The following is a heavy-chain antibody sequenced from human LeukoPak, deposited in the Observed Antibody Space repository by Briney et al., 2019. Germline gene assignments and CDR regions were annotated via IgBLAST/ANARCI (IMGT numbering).Heavy chain of an antibody. Sequence: SETLSLTCAVYGGSFSGYYWSWIRQPPGKGLEWIGEINHSGSTNYNPFLKSRVTISVDTSKNQFSLKLSSVTAADTAVYYCARDFVLLWFGESRGFDPWGQGTLVTVSS. J-gene: IGHJ5*02. D-gene: IGHD3-10*01. CDR1: GGSFSGYY. CDR3: ARDFVLLWFGESRGFDP. CDR2: INHSGST. V-gene: IGHV4-34*01.